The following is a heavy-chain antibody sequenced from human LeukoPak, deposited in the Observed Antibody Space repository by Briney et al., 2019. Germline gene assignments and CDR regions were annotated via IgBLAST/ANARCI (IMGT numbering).Heavy chain of an antibody. CDR3: AKDYRGAFDY. CDR1: GGSISSYY. CDR2: IYYSGST. V-gene: IGHV4-59*01. J-gene: IGHJ4*02. D-gene: IGHD4-11*01. Sequence: SETLSLACTVSGGSISSYYWSWIRQPPGKGLEWIGYIYYSGSTNYNPSLKSRVTISVDTSKNQFSLKLSSVTAADTAVYYCAKDYRGAFDYWGQGTLVTVSS.